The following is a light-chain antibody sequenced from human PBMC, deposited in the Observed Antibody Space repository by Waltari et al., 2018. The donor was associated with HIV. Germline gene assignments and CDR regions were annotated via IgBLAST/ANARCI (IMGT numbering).Light chain of an antibody. J-gene: IGKJ4*01. V-gene: IGKV4-1*01. CDR2: WAS. CDR3: QQCYATPLT. Sequence: DIVMTQSQDSLAVSLGERATIHCKSSQSVLSSADNNNHLVWYQQKTGQPPNLLISWASTRDAGVPDRFSGSGSGKDCTLTISSVQSEDGAVYYCQQCYATPLTFGGGTKVEIK. CDR1: QSVLSSADNNNH.